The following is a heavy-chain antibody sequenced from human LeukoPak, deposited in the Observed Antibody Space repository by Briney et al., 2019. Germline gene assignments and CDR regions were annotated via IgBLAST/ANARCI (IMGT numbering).Heavy chain of an antibody. V-gene: IGHV3-48*01. Sequence: GGSLRLSCAASGFTFSTYSMNWVRQAPGKGLEWISYIRSSGTTTYYADSVKGRFTISRDNAKNSLSLQMNSLRAEDTAVYYCAREDPRYYYDSSGYYQHWGQGTLVTVSS. CDR1: GFTFSTYS. CDR2: IRSSGTTT. J-gene: IGHJ1*01. CDR3: AREDPRYYYDSSGYYQH. D-gene: IGHD3-22*01.